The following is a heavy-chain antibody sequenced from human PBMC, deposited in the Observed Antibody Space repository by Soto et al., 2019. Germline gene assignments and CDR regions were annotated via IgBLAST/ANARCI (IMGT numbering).Heavy chain of an antibody. CDR3: ARSNWYSEY. J-gene: IGHJ4*02. V-gene: IGHV4-59*11. Sequence: SETLSLTCTVSGGSLNKHYWSWIRQPPGKGLEWIGYIYYTGSTNYNPSLKSRVTISVDTSKNQFSLSLTSLTAADTAIYYCARSNWYSEYWGQGTLVTVSS. CDR1: GGSLNKHY. D-gene: IGHD7-27*01. CDR2: IYYTGST.